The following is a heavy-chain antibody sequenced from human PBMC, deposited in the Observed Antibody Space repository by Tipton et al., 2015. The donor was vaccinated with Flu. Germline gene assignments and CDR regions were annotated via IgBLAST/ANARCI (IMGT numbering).Heavy chain of an antibody. Sequence: QSGPEVKKPGASVKVSCKASGYTFTSYGISWVRQAPGQGLEWMGWISAYNGNTNYAQKLQGRVTMTTDTSTSTAYMELRSLRSDDTAVYYCARTITIFGVVTPGPFDYWGQGTLVTVSS. CDR1: GYTFTSYG. CDR2: ISAYNGNT. V-gene: IGHV1-18*04. CDR3: ARTITIFGVVTPGPFDY. J-gene: IGHJ4*02. D-gene: IGHD3-3*01.